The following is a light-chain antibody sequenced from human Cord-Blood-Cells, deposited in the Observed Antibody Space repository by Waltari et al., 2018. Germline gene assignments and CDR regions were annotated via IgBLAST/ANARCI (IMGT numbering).Light chain of an antibody. CDR1: QSISSY. CDR3: QQSYSTPQT. CDR2: AAS. J-gene: IGKJ1*01. Sequence: DIQMTQSPSSLSASVGDRVTITCRASQSISSYFNWYQQKPGKAPKLLIYAASSLQSVVPSRFSGSGSGTDFTLTISSLQPEDFATYYCQQSYSTPQTFGQGTKVEIK. V-gene: IGKV1-39*01.